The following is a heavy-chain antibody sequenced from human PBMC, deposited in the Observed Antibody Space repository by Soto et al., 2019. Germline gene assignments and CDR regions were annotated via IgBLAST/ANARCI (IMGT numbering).Heavy chain of an antibody. CDR2: ISWNSGSI. Sequence: EVQLVESGGGLVQPGRSLRLSCAASGFTFDDYAMHWVRQAPGKGLEWVSGISWNSGSIGYADSVKGRFTISRDNAKNSMNLQMNSLRAEDTDLYYCAKDMLDEGSGPNDYWGQGTLVTVSS. CDR1: GFTFDDYA. J-gene: IGHJ4*02. CDR3: AKDMLDEGSGPNDY. V-gene: IGHV3-9*01. D-gene: IGHD3-10*01.